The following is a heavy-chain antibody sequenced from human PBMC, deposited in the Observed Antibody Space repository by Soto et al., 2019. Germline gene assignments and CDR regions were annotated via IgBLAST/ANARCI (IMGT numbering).Heavy chain of an antibody. J-gene: IGHJ6*02. CDR2: ISYDGSNK. V-gene: IGHV3-30-3*01. D-gene: IGHD3-10*01. Sequence: PGGSLRLSCAASGFTFSSYAMHWVRQAPGKGLEWVAVISYDGSNKYYADSVKGRFTISRDNSKNTLYLQMNSLRAEDTAVYYCARTAYYYYGSGSYYLLWGQGTTVTVSS. CDR1: GFTFSSYA. CDR3: ARTAYYYYGSGSYYLL.